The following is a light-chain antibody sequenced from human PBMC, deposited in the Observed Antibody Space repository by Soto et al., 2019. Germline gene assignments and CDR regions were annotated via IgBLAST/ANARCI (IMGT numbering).Light chain of an antibody. CDR2: DVS. J-gene: IGLJ1*01. V-gene: IGLV2-14*01. CDR1: RSDVGGYNY. Sequence: QSALTQPASVSGSPGQSITISCTGTRSDVGGYNYVSGYQQHPGKVPKVMIYDVSTRPSGVSNRFSGSKSGNTASLTISGLQAEDEDDYYCSSYTSSSTLYVFGTGTKLTVL. CDR3: SSYTSSSTLYV.